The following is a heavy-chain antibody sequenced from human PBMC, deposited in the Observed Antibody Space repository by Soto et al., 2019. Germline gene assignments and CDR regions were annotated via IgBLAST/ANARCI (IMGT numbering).Heavy chain of an antibody. V-gene: IGHV4-34*01. J-gene: IGHJ5*02. Sequence: LETLSLTCGVYGGSFSGYYWIWIRQPPGKGLEWIGEINHSGSTNYNPSLKSRVTISVNTSKNQFSLKLSSVTAADTAVYYCASCYYYDSSGYMYNWFDPWGQGTLVTVSS. D-gene: IGHD3-22*01. CDR2: INHSGST. CDR3: ASCYYYDSSGYMYNWFDP. CDR1: GGSFSGYY.